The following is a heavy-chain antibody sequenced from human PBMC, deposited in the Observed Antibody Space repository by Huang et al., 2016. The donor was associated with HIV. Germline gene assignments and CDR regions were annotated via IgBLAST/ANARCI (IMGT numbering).Heavy chain of an antibody. Sequence: QVQLQQWGAGLLKPSETLSLTCAVSGGSFSGYYWSLIRQPPGKGQEWIGQINHSGSNDATPSLKSRFTMSVDTSKNQFSLRLNSVSAADTAVYFCASPKLGAHDSFDVWGQGTMVTVSS. CDR1: GGSFSGYY. J-gene: IGHJ3*01. D-gene: IGHD1-26*01. V-gene: IGHV4-34*01. CDR3: ASPKLGAHDSFDV. CDR2: INHSGSN.